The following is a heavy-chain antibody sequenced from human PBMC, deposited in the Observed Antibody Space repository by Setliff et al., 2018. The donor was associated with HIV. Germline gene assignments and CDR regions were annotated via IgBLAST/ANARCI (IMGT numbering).Heavy chain of an antibody. CDR2: IYYTGGT. Sequence: PSETLSLTCSVSGGSINSYYWTWIRQPPGKGLEWIGYIYYTGGTDSNPSLEGRVTISKDTSKNQFSLKLKSVTAADRAVYYCARVPGYSSGTSYMDVWGKGTTVTVSS. V-gene: IGHV4-59*12. CDR1: GGSINSYY. J-gene: IGHJ6*03. D-gene: IGHD6-19*01. CDR3: ARVPGYSSGTSYMDV.